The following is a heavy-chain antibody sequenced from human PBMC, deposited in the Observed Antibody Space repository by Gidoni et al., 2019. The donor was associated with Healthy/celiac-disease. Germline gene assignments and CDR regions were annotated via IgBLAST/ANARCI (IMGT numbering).Heavy chain of an antibody. J-gene: IGHJ6*02. CDR3: ACPGIAAADYYYDGMDV. CDR1: GSPISLSSNY. CDR2: IFYSGST. V-gene: IGHV4-39*01. D-gene: IGHD6-13*01. Sequence: HLQLQESGPGLVKPSETLSLTCTLSGSPISLSSNYWGWIRQPPGKGLAWIRSIFYSGSTYYNPSLKSRVTISVDTSKNQFSLKLSSVTAADTAVYYWACPGIAAADYYYDGMDVWGQGTTVTVSS.